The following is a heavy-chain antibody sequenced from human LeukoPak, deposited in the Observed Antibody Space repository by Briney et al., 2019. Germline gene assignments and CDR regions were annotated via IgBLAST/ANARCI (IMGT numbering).Heavy chain of an antibody. J-gene: IGHJ4*02. CDR2: ISAYNGNT. Sequence: GASVKVSCKASGYTFTSYGISWVRQAPGQGLEWMGWISAYNGNTNYAQKLQGRLTMTEDTSTDTAYMELSSLRSEDTAVYYCATPIGDSNSWYSLRYWGQGTLFTVSS. CDR3: ATPIGDSNSWYSLRY. CDR1: GYTFTSYG. V-gene: IGHV1-18*01. D-gene: IGHD6-13*01.